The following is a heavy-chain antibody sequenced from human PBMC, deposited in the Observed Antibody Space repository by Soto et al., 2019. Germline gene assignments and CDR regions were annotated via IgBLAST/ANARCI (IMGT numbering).Heavy chain of an antibody. Sequence: APVKGSCKAFGYTNTAHLLHWVRQAPGQGLEWMGWINAKSGGTDYAQKFQDRVTMSRDTSTSTAYMPLSRLTSDDTAVYYCAKATDDYDSSGYCSGYWGQGTLVT. CDR1: GYTNTAHL. V-gene: IGHV1-2*02. J-gene: IGHJ4*02. D-gene: IGHD3-22*01. CDR2: INAKSGGT. CDR3: AKATDDYDSSGYCSGY.